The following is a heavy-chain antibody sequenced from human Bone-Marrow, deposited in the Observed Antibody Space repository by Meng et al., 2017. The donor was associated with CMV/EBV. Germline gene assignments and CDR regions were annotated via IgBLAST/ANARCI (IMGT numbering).Heavy chain of an antibody. CDR2: SYWNDDK. V-gene: IGHV2-5*01. CDR1: FSLSTSGVG. CDR3: ARKDSSSWYGGNGFDP. Sequence: FSLSTSGVGVGWIRQPPGKALEWLAISYWNDDKRYSPSLKSRLTITKDTSKNQVVLTMTNMDPVDTATYYCARKDSSSWYGGNGFDPWGQGTLVTVSS. J-gene: IGHJ5*02. D-gene: IGHD6-13*01.